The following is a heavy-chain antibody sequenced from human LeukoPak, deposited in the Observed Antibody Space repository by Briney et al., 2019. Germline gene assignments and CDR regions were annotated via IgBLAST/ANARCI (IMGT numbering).Heavy chain of an antibody. CDR3: ARVAVGYCSGGSCQEDY. J-gene: IGHJ4*02. V-gene: IGHV1-69*06. D-gene: IGHD2-15*01. CDR1: GGTLSRYA. Sequence: GASVKVSCKTSGGTLSRYAMSWVRQAPGQGLEWMGGIIPIFGTANYAQKFQGRVTITADKSTSTAYMELSSLRSEDTAVYYCARVAVGYCSGGSCQEDYWGQGTLVTVSS. CDR2: IIPIFGTA.